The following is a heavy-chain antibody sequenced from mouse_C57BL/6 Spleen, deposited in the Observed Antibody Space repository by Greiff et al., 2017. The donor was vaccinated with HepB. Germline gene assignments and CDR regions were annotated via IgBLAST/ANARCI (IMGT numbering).Heavy chain of an antibody. J-gene: IGHJ2*01. CDR1: GFTFSSYG. CDR3: ARQGATTANYFDY. CDR2: ISSGGSYT. Sequence: EVKLVESGGDLVKPGGSLKLSCAASGFTFSSYGMSWVRQTPDKRLEWVATISSGGSYTYYPDSVKGRFTISRDNAKNTLYLQMSSLKSEDTAMYYCARQGATTANYFDYWGQGTTLTVSS. V-gene: IGHV5-6*02. D-gene: IGHD1-2*01.